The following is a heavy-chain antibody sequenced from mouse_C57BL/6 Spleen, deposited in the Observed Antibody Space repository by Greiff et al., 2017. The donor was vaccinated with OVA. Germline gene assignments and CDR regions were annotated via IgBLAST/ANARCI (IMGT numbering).Heavy chain of an antibody. CDR2: INPGSGGT. J-gene: IGHJ1*03. CDR1: GYAFTNYL. CDR3: ARSRRYFDV. Sequence: VQLQQSGAELVRPGTSVKVSCKASGYAFTNYLIEWVKQRPGQGLEWIGVINPGSGGTNYNEKLKGKGTLSADKTSSTAYMQLNSLTSEDSAVYFCARSRRYFDVWGTGTTVTVSS. V-gene: IGHV1-54*01.